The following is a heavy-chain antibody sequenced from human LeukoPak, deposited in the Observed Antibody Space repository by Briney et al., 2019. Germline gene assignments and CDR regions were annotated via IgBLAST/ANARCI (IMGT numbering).Heavy chain of an antibody. D-gene: IGHD2-2*01. CDR1: GYSISSGYY. CDR2: IYHSGST. Sequence: KPSETLSLTCTVSGYSISSGYYWGWIRQPPGKGLEWIGSIYHSGSTNYNPSLKSRVTISVDTSKNQFSLKLSSVTAADTAVYYCASSLSRREYQLLHDYWGQGTLVTVSS. CDR3: ASSLSRREYQLLHDY. J-gene: IGHJ4*02. V-gene: IGHV4-38-2*02.